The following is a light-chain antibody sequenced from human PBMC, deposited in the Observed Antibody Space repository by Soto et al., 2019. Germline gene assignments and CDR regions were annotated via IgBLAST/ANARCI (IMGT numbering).Light chain of an antibody. V-gene: IGKV3-20*01. CDR2: VAS. J-gene: IGKJ1*01. CDR3: QQYGSSPWT. CDR1: QGFRSGT. Sequence: EIVLTQSPGTLSLFPGESAPLSSRAGQGFRSGTLAWSQQKLGQVPRLSIYVASSKATGIPDRFSGSGSGTDFTLTISRLEPEDFAVYYCQQYGSSPWTFGQGTMVEIK.